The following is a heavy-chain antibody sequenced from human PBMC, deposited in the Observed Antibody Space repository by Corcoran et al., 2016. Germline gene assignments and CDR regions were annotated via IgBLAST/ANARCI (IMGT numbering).Heavy chain of an antibody. D-gene: IGHD5-12*01. Sequence: EVQLVESGGGLVQPGGSLRLSCAASGFTFSSYWMHWVRQAAGKGLVWVSRISSDGSSTSYADSVKGRFTISRDNAKNTLYLQMNSLRAEDTAVYYCARPSVYEMATIKGAYYYYAMDVWGQGTTVTVSS. CDR3: ARPSVYEMATIKGAYYYYAMDV. CDR1: GFTFSSYW. CDR2: ISSDGSST. J-gene: IGHJ6*02. V-gene: IGHV3-74*01.